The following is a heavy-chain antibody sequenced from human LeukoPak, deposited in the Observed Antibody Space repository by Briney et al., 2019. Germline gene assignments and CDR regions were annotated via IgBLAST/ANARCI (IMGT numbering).Heavy chain of an antibody. CDR2: IWYDGSNK. Sequence: GGSLRLSCAASGFTFSSYAMSWVRQAPGKGLEWVAVIWYDGSNKYYADSVKGRFTISRDNSKNTLYLQMNSLRAEDTAVYYCAKEGDSSSKYYFDYWGQGTLVTVSS. V-gene: IGHV3-33*06. D-gene: IGHD6-6*01. J-gene: IGHJ4*02. CDR3: AKEGDSSSKYYFDY. CDR1: GFTFSSYA.